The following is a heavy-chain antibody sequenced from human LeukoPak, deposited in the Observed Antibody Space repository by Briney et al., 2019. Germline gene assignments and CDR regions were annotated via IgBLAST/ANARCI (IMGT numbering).Heavy chain of an antibody. Sequence: PGGSLRLSCAASGFTFSSYAMTWVRQAPGKGLEWVSSISDSGGSTYYAASVKGRFTISRDNSKNTLYLQMISLRAEDTAVYYCAKSIGGDQRDFWGQGTLVTVSS. D-gene: IGHD2-21*02. CDR3: AKSIGGDQRDF. V-gene: IGHV3-23*01. CDR2: ISDSGGST. CDR1: GFTFSSYA. J-gene: IGHJ4*02.